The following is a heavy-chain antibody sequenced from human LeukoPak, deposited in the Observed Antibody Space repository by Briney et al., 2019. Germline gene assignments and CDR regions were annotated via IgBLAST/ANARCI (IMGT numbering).Heavy chain of an antibody. D-gene: IGHD3-10*01. J-gene: IGHJ4*02. V-gene: IGHV3-15*01. Sequence: GGSLRLSCAASGFTFSNAWMSWVRQAPGKGLEWVGRIKSKTDGGTTDYAAPVKGRFTISRDDSKNTLYLQMNSLKTDDTAVYYCTTVLLWFGELFYWGQGTMVTVSS. CDR3: TTVLLWFGELFY. CDR2: IKSKTDGGTT. CDR1: GFTFSNAW.